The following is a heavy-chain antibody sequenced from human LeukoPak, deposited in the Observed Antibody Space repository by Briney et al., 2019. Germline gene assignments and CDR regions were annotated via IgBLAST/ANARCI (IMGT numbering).Heavy chain of an antibody. CDR3: ARDPAFLDDSSGPIDY. CDR1: GFTFSDYY. J-gene: IGHJ4*02. D-gene: IGHD3-22*01. CDR2: ISSSGSTI. V-gene: IGHV3-11*01. Sequence: PGGSLRLSCAASGFTFSDYYMSWTRQAPGKGLEWVSYISSSGSTIYYADSVKGRFTISRDNAKNSLYLQMNSLRAEDTAVYYCARDPAFLDDSSGPIDYWGQGTLVTVSS.